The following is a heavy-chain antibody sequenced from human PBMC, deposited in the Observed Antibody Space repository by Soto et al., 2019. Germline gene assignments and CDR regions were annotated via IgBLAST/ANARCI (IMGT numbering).Heavy chain of an antibody. CDR3: ARDVERTSHLNWFDP. J-gene: IGHJ5*02. V-gene: IGHV3-33*01. CDR1: GFSLSGYG. Sequence: QVQLVESGGGVVQPGRSLRLSCEVSGFSLSGYGMHWVRQAPGKGLEWVAVIWYDGTTKNYADSVKGRFTISRDSSKNTVYLQMDSLKVEDTDVYYCARDVERTSHLNWFDPWSKGVMVTVAS. D-gene: IGHD2-21*01. CDR2: IWYDGTTK.